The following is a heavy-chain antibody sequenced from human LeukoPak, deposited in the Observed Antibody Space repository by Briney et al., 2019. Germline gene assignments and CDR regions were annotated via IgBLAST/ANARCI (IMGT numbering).Heavy chain of an antibody. CDR1: GYTFTANF. J-gene: IGHJ4*02. Sequence: VASVKASCKTSGYTFTANFMHWVRQAPGQGLEWMGWINPNSGDTNSAHKSQGRVTMTRDTSISTAYMELSGLTSDDTAIYYCARLYSQELDLLLLIGYYDYWGQGTLVTVSS. V-gene: IGHV1-2*07. CDR2: INPNSGDT. D-gene: IGHD2-15*01. CDR3: ARLYSQELDLLLLIGYYDY.